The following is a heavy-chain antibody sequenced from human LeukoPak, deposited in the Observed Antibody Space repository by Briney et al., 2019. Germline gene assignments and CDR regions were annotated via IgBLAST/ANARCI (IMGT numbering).Heavy chain of an antibody. D-gene: IGHD2-15*01. Sequence: SETLSLTCTVSGYSISSGYYWGWIRQPPGKGLEWIGRFYHSGNTYYNPSLKSRVTISVDTSKNQFSLKLSSVTAADTAVYYCTRFALGVVAATHWGQGALVTVSS. CDR3: TRFALGVVAATH. V-gene: IGHV4-38-2*02. CDR2: FYHSGNT. J-gene: IGHJ4*02. CDR1: GYSISSGYY.